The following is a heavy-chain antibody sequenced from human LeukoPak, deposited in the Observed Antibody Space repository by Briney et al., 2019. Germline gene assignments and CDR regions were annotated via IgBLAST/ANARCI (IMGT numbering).Heavy chain of an antibody. CDR1: GGSFSGYY. J-gene: IGHJ4*02. CDR2: INHSGST. D-gene: IGHD2-2*01. Sequence: SETLSLTCAVYGGSFSGYYWSWIRQPPGKGLEWIGEINHSGSTNYNPSLKSRVTISVDTSKNQFSLKLSSVTAADTAVYYCARTVVGEDIVVVPAARTTYFDYWGQGTLVTVSS. V-gene: IGHV4-34*01. CDR3: ARTVVGEDIVVVPAARTTYFDY.